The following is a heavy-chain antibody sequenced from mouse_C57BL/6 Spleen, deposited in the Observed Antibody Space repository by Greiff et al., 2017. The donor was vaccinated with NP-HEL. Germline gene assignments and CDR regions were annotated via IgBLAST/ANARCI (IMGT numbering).Heavy chain of an antibody. J-gene: IGHJ2*01. CDR2: IDPEDGDT. V-gene: IGHV14-1*01. CDR3: TTSYGSSYGYFDY. D-gene: IGHD1-1*01. Sequence: VQLQQSGAELVRPGASVKLSCTASGLNIKDYYMHWVKQRPEQGLEWIGRIDPEDGDTEYAPKFQGKATMTADTSSNTAYLQLSSLTSEDTAVYYCTTSYGSSYGYFDYWGQGTTLTVSS. CDR1: GLNIKDYY.